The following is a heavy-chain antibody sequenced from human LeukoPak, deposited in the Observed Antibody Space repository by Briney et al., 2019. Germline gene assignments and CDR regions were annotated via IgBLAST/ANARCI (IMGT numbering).Heavy chain of an antibody. CDR1: GFTFSSYS. Sequence: GGSLRLSCAASGFTFSSYSMNWVRQAPGKGLEWVSSISSSSSYIHYADSVKGRFTISRDNAKKSLFLQMNSLRAEDTAVYYCAKGVNFDYWGQGTLVTVSS. CDR2: ISSSSSYI. CDR3: AKGVNFDY. V-gene: IGHV3-21*01. J-gene: IGHJ4*02.